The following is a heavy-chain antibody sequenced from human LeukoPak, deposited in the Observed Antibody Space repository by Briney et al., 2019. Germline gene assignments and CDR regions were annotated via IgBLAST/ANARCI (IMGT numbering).Heavy chain of an antibody. CDR3: ARAMDLYNWFDP. J-gene: IGHJ5*02. Sequence: SETLSLTCAVSGGSISSYYWSWIRQPPGKGLEWIGYIYYSGSTNYNPSLKSRVTISVDTSKNQFSLKLSSVTAADTAVYYCARAMDLYNWFDPWGQGTLVTVSS. CDR2: IYYSGST. CDR1: GGSISSYY. V-gene: IGHV4-59*01. D-gene: IGHD3/OR15-3a*01.